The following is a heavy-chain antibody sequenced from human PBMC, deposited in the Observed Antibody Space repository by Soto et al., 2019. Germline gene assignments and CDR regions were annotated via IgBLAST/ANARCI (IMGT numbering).Heavy chain of an antibody. CDR2: IYHSGST. V-gene: IGHV4-30-2*01. CDR1: GVSISSGGYS. Sequence: SETLSLTCAVSGVSISSGGYSWSWIRQPPGKGLEWIGYIYHSGSTYYNPSLKSRVTISVDRSKNQFSLKLSSLTAADTAVYYCARASPVVTDVGGQGTTVT. CDR3: ARASPVVTDV. J-gene: IGHJ6*02.